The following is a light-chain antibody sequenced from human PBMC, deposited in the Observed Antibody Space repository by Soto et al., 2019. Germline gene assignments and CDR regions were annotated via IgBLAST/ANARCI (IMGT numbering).Light chain of an antibody. V-gene: IGKV3-11*01. CDR2: DAS. CDR3: QQRSSWPLT. J-gene: IGKJ4*01. Sequence: EMVLTQSPATLSLSPGETATLSCRASQSVSSYLAWYQQKPGQAPRLLIYDASNRATGIPARFSGSGSGTAFTLTISSLKPEDFALYYCQQRSSWPLTFGGGTKVDIK. CDR1: QSVSSY.